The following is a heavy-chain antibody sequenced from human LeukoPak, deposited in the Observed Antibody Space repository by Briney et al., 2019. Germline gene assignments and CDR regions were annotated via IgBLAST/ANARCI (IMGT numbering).Heavy chain of an antibody. CDR2: INSDGSGT. D-gene: IGHD6-13*01. V-gene: IGHV3-74*01. CDR3: ARAVTAAGTLDY. CDR1: GFTLSSNW. Sequence: GGSLRLSCAASGFTLSSNWMHWVRQAPGKGLVWVSRINSDGSGTGYADSVKGRFTISRDNAKNTLYLQMNSLRAEDTAVYYCARAVTAAGTLDYWGQGTLVTVSS. J-gene: IGHJ4*02.